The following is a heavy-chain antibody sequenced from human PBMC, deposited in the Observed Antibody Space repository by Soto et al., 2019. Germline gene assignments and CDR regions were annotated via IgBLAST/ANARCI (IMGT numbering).Heavy chain of an antibody. CDR1: GYTFSGFN. J-gene: IGHJ4*02. CDR3: ASAAVTGTAGLDF. CDR2: INPNSGGT. Sequence: GASVKVSCKASGYTFSGFNMHWVRQAPGQGLEWMGWINPNSGGTKSAEKFRGRVTMTRDTSISTAYMELSRLTSDDTAVYYCASAAVTGTAGLDFWGQGAQVTVSS. D-gene: IGHD6-19*01. V-gene: IGHV1-2*02.